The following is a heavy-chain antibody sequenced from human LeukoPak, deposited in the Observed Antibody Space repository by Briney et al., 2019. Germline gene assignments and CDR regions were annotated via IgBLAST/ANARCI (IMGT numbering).Heavy chain of an antibody. CDR1: GGSFSSYY. CDR2: IYYSGST. CDR3: AGHKQLWTTREKAEYFQH. D-gene: IGHD5-18*01. V-gene: IGHV4-59*08. Sequence: PSETLSLTCAVYGGSFSSYYWSWIRQPPGKGLEWIGYIYYSGSTNYNPSLKSRVTISVDTSKNQFSLKLSSVTAADTAVYYCAGHKQLWTTREKAEYFQHWGQGTLVTVSS. J-gene: IGHJ1*01.